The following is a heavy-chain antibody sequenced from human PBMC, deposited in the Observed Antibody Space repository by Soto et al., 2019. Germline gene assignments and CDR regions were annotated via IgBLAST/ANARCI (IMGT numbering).Heavy chain of an antibody. J-gene: IGHJ4*02. D-gene: IGHD6-19*01. Sequence: GGSTKVSCAASGFTFLDYGRPWVRQVPGKAHDGRNTHYADSVKGRFTISRDSSKNTVSLEMTSLRAEDTAVYYCAKGGRQWLVTSDFNYWGQGALVTVSS. CDR2: DGRNT. V-gene: IGHV3-30*02. CDR1: GFTFLDYG. CDR3: AKGGRQWLVTSDFNY.